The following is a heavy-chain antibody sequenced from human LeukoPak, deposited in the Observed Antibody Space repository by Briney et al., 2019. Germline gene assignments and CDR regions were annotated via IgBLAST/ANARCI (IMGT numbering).Heavy chain of an antibody. V-gene: IGHV3-33*01. Sequence: GRSLRLSCAASGFTFSSYGMHWVRQAPRKGLEWVAVIWYDGSNKYYADSVKGRFTISTDNSKNTLYLQMNSLGAEDTAVYYCARGKFDIVVVPAAIGYYYYYYMDVWGKGTTVTVSS. D-gene: IGHD2-2*02. CDR1: GFTFSSYG. CDR2: IWYDGSNK. J-gene: IGHJ6*03. CDR3: ARGKFDIVVVPAAIGYYYYYYMDV.